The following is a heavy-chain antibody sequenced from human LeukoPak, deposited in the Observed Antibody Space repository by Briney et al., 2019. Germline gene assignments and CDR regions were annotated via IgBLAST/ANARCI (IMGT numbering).Heavy chain of an antibody. D-gene: IGHD3-10*01. J-gene: IGHJ4*02. CDR2: IYTSGST. V-gene: IGHV4-61*02. Sequence: SETLSLTCTVSGGSISSGSYYWSWIRQPAGKGLEWIGRIYTSGSTNYNPSLKSRVTISVDTSKNQFSLKLSSVTAADTAIYYCARDVIFGMANGSGRERGFDYWGQGTLVTVSS. CDR3: ARDVIFGMANGSGRERGFDY. CDR1: GGSISSGSYY.